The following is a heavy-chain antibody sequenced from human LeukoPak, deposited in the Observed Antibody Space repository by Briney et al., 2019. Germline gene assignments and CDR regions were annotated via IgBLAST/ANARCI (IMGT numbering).Heavy chain of an antibody. CDR1: GGTFSSYA. V-gene: IGHV1-69*01. CDR2: FIPIFGTA. CDR3: AREVEEYCSGGSCYGAHY. Sequence: GSSVKVSCKASGGTFSSYAISWVRQAPGQGLEWMGGFIPIFGTANYAQRFQGRVTITADESTSTAYMELSSLRSEDTAVYYCAREVEEYCSGGSCYGAHYWGQGTLVTVSS. D-gene: IGHD2-15*01. J-gene: IGHJ4*02.